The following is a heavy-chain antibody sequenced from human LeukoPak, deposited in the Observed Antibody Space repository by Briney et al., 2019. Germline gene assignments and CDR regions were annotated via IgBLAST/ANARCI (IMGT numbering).Heavy chain of an antibody. J-gene: IGHJ4*02. CDR1: GYSFTNYW. Sequence: GESLKISGKGCGYSFTNYWIGWVRQMPGKGLEWMGIIYLGDSDTRYSPSFQGQVTISADKSISIAYLQWSSLKASDTAMYYCARKGRYCSSTNCPFDYWGQGTLVTVSS. CDR2: IYLGDSDT. CDR3: ARKGRYCSSTNCPFDY. D-gene: IGHD2-2*01. V-gene: IGHV5-51*01.